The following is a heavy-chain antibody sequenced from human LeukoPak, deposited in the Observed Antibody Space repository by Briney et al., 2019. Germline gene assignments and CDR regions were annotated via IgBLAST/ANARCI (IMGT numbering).Heavy chain of an antibody. V-gene: IGHV3-48*04. Sequence: GGSLRLSCAASGFTFSSYAMHWVRQAPGKGLEWVSYISSSGSTIYYADSVKGRFTISRDNAKNSLYLQMNSLRAEDTAVYYCARENGGYSYGSDWFDPWGQGTLVTVSS. J-gene: IGHJ5*02. CDR2: ISSSGSTI. CDR3: ARENGGYSYGSDWFDP. D-gene: IGHD5-18*01. CDR1: GFTFSSYA.